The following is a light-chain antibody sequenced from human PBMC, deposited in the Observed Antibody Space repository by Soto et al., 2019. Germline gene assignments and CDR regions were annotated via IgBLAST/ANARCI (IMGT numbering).Light chain of an antibody. CDR2: DVN. V-gene: IGLV2-14*03. Sequence: QSALTQPASVSGSPGQSITISCTGTSSDVGGYDYVSWYQQHPGKAPKLMLYDVNNRPSGVSNRFSGSKSGNTASLTISGLEAEDEADYYCSSYTSSITLVFGAGPKLTVL. CDR3: SSYTSSITLV. J-gene: IGLJ2*01. CDR1: SSDVGGYDY.